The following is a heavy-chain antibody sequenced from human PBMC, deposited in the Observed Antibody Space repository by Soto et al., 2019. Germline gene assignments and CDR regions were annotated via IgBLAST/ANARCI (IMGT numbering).Heavy chain of an antibody. Sequence: QVQLVQSGAEVKKPGSSVKVSCKASGGTFSSYTISWVRQAPGQGREWMGRIIPILGIANYAQKFQGRVTITADKSTSTAYMELSSLSSEDTALYYSARGMTTYHFDYWGQGTLVTVSS. J-gene: IGHJ4*02. CDR2: IIPILGIA. CDR1: GGTFSSYT. CDR3: ARGMTTYHFDY. D-gene: IGHD4-4*01. V-gene: IGHV1-69*02.